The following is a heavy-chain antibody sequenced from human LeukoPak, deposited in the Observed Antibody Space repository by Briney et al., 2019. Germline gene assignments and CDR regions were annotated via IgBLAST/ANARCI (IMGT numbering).Heavy chain of an antibody. CDR1: GFTFSSYA. D-gene: IGHD3-22*01. CDR2: LSSSGSSI. CDR3: ARDSHKFDSSGYYPDAFDI. V-gene: IGHV3-48*03. J-gene: IGHJ3*02. Sequence: TGGSLRLSCAASGFTFSSYAMSWVRQAPGKGLEWVSYLSSSGSSIYYADSVKGRFTISRDNAKKSLYLQMHSLRAEDTAVYYCARDSHKFDSSGYYPDAFDIWGQGTMVTVSS.